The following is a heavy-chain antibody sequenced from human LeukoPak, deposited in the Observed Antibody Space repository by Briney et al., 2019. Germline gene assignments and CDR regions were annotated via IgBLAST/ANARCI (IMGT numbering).Heavy chain of an antibody. CDR1: GYTFTSYG. CDR3: ARDIVVVVADRNYYYGMDV. J-gene: IGHJ6*02. CDR2: INPNSGGT. D-gene: IGHD2-15*01. V-gene: IGHV1-2*02. Sequence: ASVKVSCKASGYTFTSYGISWVRQAPGQGLEWMGWINPNSGGTNYAQKFQGRVTMTRDTSISTAYMELSGLRSDDTAVYYCARDIVVVVADRNYYYGMDVWGQGTTVTVSS.